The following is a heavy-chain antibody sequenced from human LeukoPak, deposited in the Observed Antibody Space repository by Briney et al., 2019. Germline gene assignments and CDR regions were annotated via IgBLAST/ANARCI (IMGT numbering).Heavy chain of an antibody. D-gene: IGHD3-22*01. CDR1: GFTFSGPA. J-gene: IGHJ4*02. Sequence: GGSLRLSCAASGFTFSGPAMHWVRQASGKGLEWVGRIRSKANSYATAYAASVKGRFTISRDDSKNTAYLQMNSLKTEDTAVYYCTRHYYVSSGYYYEFDYWGQGTLVTVSS. CDR3: TRHYYVSSGYYYEFDY. V-gene: IGHV3-73*01. CDR2: IRSKANSYAT.